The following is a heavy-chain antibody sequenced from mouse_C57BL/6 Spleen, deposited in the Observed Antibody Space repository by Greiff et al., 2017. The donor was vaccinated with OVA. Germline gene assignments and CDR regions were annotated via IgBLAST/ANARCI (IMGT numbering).Heavy chain of an antibody. D-gene: IGHD2-4*01. CDR2: INPGSGGT. CDR3: ARGNYDYFDY. J-gene: IGHJ2*01. Sequence: QVQLQQSGAELVRPGTSVKVSCKASGYAFTNYLIEWVKQRPGPGLEWIGVINPGSGGTNYNEKFKGKATLTADKSSSTAYMQLSSLTSEDSAVYFCARGNYDYFDYWGQGTTLTVSS. CDR1: GYAFTNYL. V-gene: IGHV1-54*01.